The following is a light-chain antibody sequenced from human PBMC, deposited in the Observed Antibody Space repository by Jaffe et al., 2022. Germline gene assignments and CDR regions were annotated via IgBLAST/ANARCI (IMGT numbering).Light chain of an antibody. J-gene: IGLJ1*01. V-gene: IGLV2-8*01. Sequence: QSALTQPPSASGSPGQSVTISCTGTSSDVGGYNYVSWYQQHPGKAPKLMIYEVSKRPSGVPDRFSGSKSGNTASLTVSGLQAEDEADYYCSSYAGSNNFPHNYVFGTGTKVTVL. CDR2: EVS. CDR1: SSDVGGYNY. CDR3: SSYAGSNNFPHNYV.